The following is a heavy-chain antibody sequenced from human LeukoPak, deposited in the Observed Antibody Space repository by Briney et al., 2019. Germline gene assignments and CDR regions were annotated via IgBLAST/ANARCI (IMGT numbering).Heavy chain of an antibody. J-gene: IGHJ4*02. D-gene: IGHD4-17*01. V-gene: IGHV3-66*01. CDR2: IYSGGST. Sequence: GGSLRLSCVASGFTFSGHYMNWVRQAPGKGLEWVSVIYSGGSTYYADSVKGRFTISRDNSKNTLYLQMNSLRAEDTAVYYCARRGYGDYAPFDYWGQGTLVTVSS. CDR1: GFTFSGHY. CDR3: ARRGYGDYAPFDY.